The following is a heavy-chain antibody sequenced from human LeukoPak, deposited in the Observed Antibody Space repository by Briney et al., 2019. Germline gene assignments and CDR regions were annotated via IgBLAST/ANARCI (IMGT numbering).Heavy chain of an antibody. CDR2: IYYGGST. J-gene: IGHJ5*02. D-gene: IGHD6-13*01. V-gene: IGHV4-59*01. CDR1: GGSISSYY. CDR3: AREGSSSWLSWFDP. Sequence: KTSETLSLTCTVSGGSISSYYWSWIRQPPGKGLEWIGYIYYGGSTNYNPSLKSRVTISVDTSKNQFSLKLSSVTAADTAVYYCAREGSSSWLSWFDPWGQGTLVTVSS.